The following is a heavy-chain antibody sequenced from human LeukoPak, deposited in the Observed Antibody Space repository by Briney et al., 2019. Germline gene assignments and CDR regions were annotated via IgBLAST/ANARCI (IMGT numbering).Heavy chain of an antibody. D-gene: IGHD3-10*01. CDR2: IKQDGSEK. J-gene: IGHJ4*02. CDR3: ATDGANPGSYHNY. Sequence: GGSLRLSCAASGFTFSSYWMSWVRQAPGKGLEWVANIKQDGSEKYYVDSVKGRFTISRDNAKNSLYLQMNSLRPEDTAVYYCATDGANPGSYHNYWGQGTLVTVSS. V-gene: IGHV3-7*02. CDR1: GFTFSSYW.